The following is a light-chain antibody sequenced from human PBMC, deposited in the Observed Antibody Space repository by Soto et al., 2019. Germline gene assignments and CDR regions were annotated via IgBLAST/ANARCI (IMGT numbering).Light chain of an antibody. V-gene: IGLV4-69*01. J-gene: IGLJ3*02. CDR2: LNSDGSH. CDR3: QTWGTGIWV. CDR1: SGHSSYA. Sequence: QPVLTQSPSASASLGASVKLTCTLSSGHSSYAIAWHQQQPEKGPRYLMKLNSDGSHSKGAGLPDRFSGSSSGAERYLTISRLQSEDEADYYCQTWGTGIWVFGGGTKVTVL.